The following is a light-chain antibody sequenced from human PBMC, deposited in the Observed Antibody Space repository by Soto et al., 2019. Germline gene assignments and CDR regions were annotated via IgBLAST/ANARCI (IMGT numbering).Light chain of an antibody. V-gene: IGLV8-61*01. CDR3: VLYMGSGIRV. CDR2: STN. J-gene: IGLJ3*02. CDR1: SGSVSTSYY. Sequence: QTVVTQEPSFSVSPGGTVTLTCGLSSGSVSTSYYPSWYQQTPGQAPRTLIDSTNTPSSRVPDRFSGSILGNKAALTITGAQADDESDYYCVLYMGSGIRVFGGGTKVTVL.